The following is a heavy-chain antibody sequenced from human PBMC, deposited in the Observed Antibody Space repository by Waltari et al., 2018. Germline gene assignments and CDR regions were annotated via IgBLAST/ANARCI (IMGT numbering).Heavy chain of an antibody. CDR1: GGSFSGDY. J-gene: IGHJ4*02. D-gene: IGHD1-26*01. CDR3: ASRVYSWSYIGRDY. Sequence: QVQLQQWGAGLLKPSETLSLTCAVYGGSFSGDYWSWIRQPPGKGLEWIGEINQIGSANDNPSLKCRVTISVDTSKNQFSLNLSSVTAADTAVYYCASRVYSWSYIGRDYWGQGTLVTVSS. V-gene: IGHV4-34*01. CDR2: INQIGSA.